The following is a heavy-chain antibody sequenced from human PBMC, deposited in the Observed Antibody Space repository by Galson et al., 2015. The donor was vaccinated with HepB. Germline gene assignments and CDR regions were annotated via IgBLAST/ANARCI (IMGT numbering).Heavy chain of an antibody. J-gene: IGHJ4*02. CDR1: GYTFTSYG. Sequence: SVKVSCKASGYTFTSYGISWVRQAPGQGLEWMGWISAYNGNTNYAQKLQGRVTMTTDTSTSTAYMELRSLRSDDTAVYYCARALPHVLMVYAKWPEYFDYWGQGTLVTVSS. V-gene: IGHV1-18*01. CDR2: ISAYNGNT. CDR3: ARALPHVLMVYAKWPEYFDY. D-gene: IGHD2-8*01.